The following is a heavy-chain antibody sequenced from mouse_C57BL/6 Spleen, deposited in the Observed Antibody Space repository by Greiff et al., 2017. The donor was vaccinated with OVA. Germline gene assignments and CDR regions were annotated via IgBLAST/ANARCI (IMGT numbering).Heavy chain of an antibody. CDR2: LNPSTGGT. V-gene: IGHV1-42*01. CDR3: ARDNYGSSYWFAY. CDR1: GYSFTGYY. Sequence: VQLKQSGPELVKPGASVKISCKASGYSFTGYYMNWVKQSPEKSLEWIGELNPSTGGTTYNQKFKATATLTVDKSSSTAYMQLKSLTSEDSAVYYCARDNYGSSYWFAYWGQGTLVTVSA. J-gene: IGHJ3*01. D-gene: IGHD1-1*01.